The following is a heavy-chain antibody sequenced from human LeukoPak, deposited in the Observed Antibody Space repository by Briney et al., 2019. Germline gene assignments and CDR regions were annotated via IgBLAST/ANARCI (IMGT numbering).Heavy chain of an antibody. Sequence: PGGSLRLSCATSGITLSRHTMNWVLQAPGKGLEWVSSISSSSSYIYYADSVKGRFTISRDNAKNSLYLQMNSLRAEDTAVYYCAREDPGYYFDYWGQGTLVTVSS. CDR3: AREDPGYYFDY. J-gene: IGHJ4*02. CDR2: ISSSSSYI. CDR1: GITLSRHT. V-gene: IGHV3-21*01. D-gene: IGHD7-27*01.